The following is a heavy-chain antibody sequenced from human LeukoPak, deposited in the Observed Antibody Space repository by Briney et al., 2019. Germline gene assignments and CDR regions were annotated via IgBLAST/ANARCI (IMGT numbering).Heavy chain of an antibody. CDR2: INPNSGGT. J-gene: IGHJ1*01. Sequence: GASVKVSCKASGYTFTGYYMHWVRQAPGQGLEWMGWINPNSGGTKYEQKFQGRVTMTRGTSISTASLELSSLRSDDAAVYYCARGDYGGDLYGFQHWGQGTLVTVSS. D-gene: IGHD4-23*01. CDR1: GYTFTGYY. V-gene: IGHV1-2*02. CDR3: ARGDYGGDLYGFQH.